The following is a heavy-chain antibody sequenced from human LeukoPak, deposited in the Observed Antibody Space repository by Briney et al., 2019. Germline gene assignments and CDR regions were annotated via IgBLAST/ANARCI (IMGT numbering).Heavy chain of an antibody. CDR1: GFTVSSNY. CDR3: ARSTVVTIVFDY. V-gene: IGHV3-66*01. J-gene: IGHJ4*02. D-gene: IGHD4-23*01. Sequence: GGSLRLSCAASGFTVSSNYMSWVRQAPGKGLEWVSVIYSGGSTYYADSVKGRFTISRDNSKNTLYLQMNSLRAEDTAVYYCARSTVVTIVFDYWGQGTLVTVSS. CDR2: IYSGGST.